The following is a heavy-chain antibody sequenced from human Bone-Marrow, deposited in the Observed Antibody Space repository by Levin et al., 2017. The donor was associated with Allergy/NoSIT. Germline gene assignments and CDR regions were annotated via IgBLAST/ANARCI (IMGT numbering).Heavy chain of an antibody. CDR3: ARDPGIQLSMDV. Sequence: GGSRLSCAASGFTVSRASINWVRQAPGKGLEWVSLLYADGTTFYGDSVKGRFAISRDDSKNTVFLQMDSPTFEDTGISYCARDPGIQLSMDVWGQGTPVTVSS. D-gene: IGHD1-1*01. CDR1: GFTVSRAS. V-gene: IGHV3-53*01. J-gene: IGHJ6*02. CDR2: LYADGTT.